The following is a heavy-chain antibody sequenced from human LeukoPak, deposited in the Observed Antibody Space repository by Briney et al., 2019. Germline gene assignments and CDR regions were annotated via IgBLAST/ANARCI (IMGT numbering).Heavy chain of an antibody. CDR2: ISNTGGST. V-gene: IGHV3-23*01. J-gene: IGHJ1*01. CDR1: GFTFSSYS. CDR3: AQQVGYCSSGSCYFTS. Sequence: GGSLRLSCAASGFTFSSYSMNCVRQAAGKGREWVSAISNTGGSTYYADSVKGRCTISTDKPKNTLSLPMSSLRAEDTAVYYCAQQVGYCSSGSCYFTSWGQGPLVTVSS. D-gene: IGHD2-15*01.